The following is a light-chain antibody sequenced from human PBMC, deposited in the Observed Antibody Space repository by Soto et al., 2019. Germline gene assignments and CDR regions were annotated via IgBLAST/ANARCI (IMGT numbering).Light chain of an antibody. J-gene: IGKJ1*01. CDR1: QSVGSN. CDR2: GAS. V-gene: IGKV3-15*01. Sequence: EIVMTQSPATLSVSPGERATLSSRASQSVGSNLAWYQQKPGQAPRLLMYGASTRATGVPARFSGSGSGAEFTLTISSLQSEVFAVYYCQQYNNRPPWTFGQGTKVEIE. CDR3: QQYNNRPPWT.